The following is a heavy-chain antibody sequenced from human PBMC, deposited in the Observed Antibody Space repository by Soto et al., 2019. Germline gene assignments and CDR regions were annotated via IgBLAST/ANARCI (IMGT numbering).Heavy chain of an antibody. D-gene: IGHD5-12*01. CDR1: GFTVSSNY. CDR2: IYSGGST. V-gene: IGHV3-53*01. Sequence: PGGSLRLSCAASGFTVSSNYMSWVRQAPGKGLEWVSVIYSGGSTYYADSVKGRFTISRDNSKNTLYLQMNSLRAEDTAVYYCARVGMATIPDYNPSYWFDPWGQGTLVTVSS. J-gene: IGHJ5*02. CDR3: ARVGMATIPDYNPSYWFDP.